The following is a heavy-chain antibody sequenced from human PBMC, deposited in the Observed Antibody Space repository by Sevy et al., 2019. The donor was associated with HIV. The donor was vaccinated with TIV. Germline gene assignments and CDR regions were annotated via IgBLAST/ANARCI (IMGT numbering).Heavy chain of an antibody. V-gene: IGHV4-39*01. J-gene: IGHJ6*02. CDR3: ARPSSLYYYYAMDV. Sequence: SETLSLTCIVSGGSISSDSYYWGWIRQPPEKGLEWIGSIYYTGSTYYNPSLKSRVTISSDTSKNQFSLRLSSVTAADTALYFCARPSSLYYYYAMDVWGQGTTVTVSS. CDR1: GGSISSDSYY. CDR2: IYYTGST. D-gene: IGHD3-10*01.